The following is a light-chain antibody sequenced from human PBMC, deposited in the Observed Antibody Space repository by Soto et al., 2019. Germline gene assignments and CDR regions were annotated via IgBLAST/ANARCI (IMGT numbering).Light chain of an antibody. CDR1: HDINRW. CDR3: QQYESCPWT. V-gene: IGKV1-5*01. Sequence: DIQMTQSPSTLSGSVGDTVTITCRASHDINRWLAWYQQKPGKPPKLLIYDAPGLDSGVPSRFSGSGYGTEFTLTITGLQPEDFATFYCQQYESCPWTFGQGTHV. CDR2: DAP. J-gene: IGKJ1*01.